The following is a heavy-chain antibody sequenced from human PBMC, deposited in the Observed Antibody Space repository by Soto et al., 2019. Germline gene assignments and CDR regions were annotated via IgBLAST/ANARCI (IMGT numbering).Heavy chain of an antibody. CDR2: ISYDGSNK. V-gene: IGHV3-30*03. CDR3: ARSIVVVTALDY. Sequence: GGSLRLSCAASGFTFSSYGMHWVRQAPGKGLEWVAVISYDGSNKYYADYVKGRFTISRDNSKNTLYLQMNSLRSEDTAVYYCARSIVVVTALDYWGQGTLVTVSS. J-gene: IGHJ4*02. D-gene: IGHD2-21*02. CDR1: GFTFSSYG.